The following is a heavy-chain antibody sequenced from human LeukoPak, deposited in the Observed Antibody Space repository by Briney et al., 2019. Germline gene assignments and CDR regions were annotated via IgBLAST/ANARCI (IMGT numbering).Heavy chain of an antibody. D-gene: IGHD3-3*01. CDR2: MNHNSGNR. Sequence: ASVKVSCKASGYTFASYDIKWVGQATGQGLEWMGWMNHNSGNRGDAQKLERRVTMTRNTSISTAYMELSSLRSEDTAVYYCARVEKKRQRSTIFGVVSSLDYYYYYMDVWGKGTTVTVSS. J-gene: IGHJ6*03. CDR3: ARVEKKRQRSTIFGVVSSLDYYYYYMDV. CDR1: GYTFASYD. V-gene: IGHV1-8*01.